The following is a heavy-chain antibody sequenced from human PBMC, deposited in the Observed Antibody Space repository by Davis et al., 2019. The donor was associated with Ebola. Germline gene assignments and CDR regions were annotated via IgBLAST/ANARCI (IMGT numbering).Heavy chain of an antibody. D-gene: IGHD4-17*01. J-gene: IGHJ6*02. CDR3: ARDDLVTTSYYYGMDV. V-gene: IGHV1-18*01. CDR2: ISAYNGNT. Sequence: ASVKVSCKASGYTFTSYGISWVRPAPGQGLEWMGWISAYNGNTNYAQKLQGRVTMTTDTSTSTAYMELRSLRSDDTAVYYCARDDLVTTSYYYGMDVWGQGTTVTVSS. CDR1: GYTFTSYG.